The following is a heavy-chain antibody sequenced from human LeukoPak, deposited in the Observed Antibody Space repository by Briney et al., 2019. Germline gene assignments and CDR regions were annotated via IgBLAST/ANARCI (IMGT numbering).Heavy chain of an antibody. CDR2: IYTSGST. D-gene: IGHD2-8*01. Sequence: SETLSLTCTVSGGSISSYYWSWIRQPAGKGLEWIGRIYTSGSTNYNPSLKSRVTMSVDTSKNQFSLKLSSVTAADTAVYYCARSNGGGSKRFYYYYYMDVWGKGTTATVSS. J-gene: IGHJ6*03. CDR1: GGSISSYY. CDR3: ARSNGGGSKRFYYYYYMDV. V-gene: IGHV4-4*07.